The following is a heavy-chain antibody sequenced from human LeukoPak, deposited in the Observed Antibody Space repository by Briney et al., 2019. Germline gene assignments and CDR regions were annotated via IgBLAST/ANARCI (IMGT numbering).Heavy chain of an antibody. CDR3: ARDSSIAYCGGDCRDPFDY. D-gene: IGHD2-21*02. V-gene: IGHV3-21*01. CDR1: GFTFSSYS. CDR2: ISSSSSYI. Sequence: NPGGSLRPSCAASGFTFSSYSMNWVRQAPGKGLEWVSSISSSSSYIYYADSVKGRFTISRDNAKNSLYLQMNSLRAEDTAVYYCARDSSIAYCGGDCRDPFDYWGQGTLVTVSS. J-gene: IGHJ4*02.